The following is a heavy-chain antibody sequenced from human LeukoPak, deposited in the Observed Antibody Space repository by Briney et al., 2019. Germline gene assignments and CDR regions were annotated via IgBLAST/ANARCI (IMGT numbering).Heavy chain of an antibody. V-gene: IGHV4-34*01. D-gene: IGHD3-10*01. CDR2: INHSGST. CDR1: GGSFSGYY. CDR3: ARLRLLWFGESNFDY. J-gene: IGHJ4*02. Sequence: SETLSLTCAVYGGSFSGYYWSWIRQPPGKGLEWIGEINHSGSTNYNPSLKSRVTISVDTSKNQFSLKLSSVTAADTAVHYCARLRLLWFGESNFDYWGQGTLVTVSS.